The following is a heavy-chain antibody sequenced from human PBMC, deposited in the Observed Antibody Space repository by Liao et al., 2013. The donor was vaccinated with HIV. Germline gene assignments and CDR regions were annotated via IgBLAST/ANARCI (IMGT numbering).Heavy chain of an antibody. Sequence: QVQLQESGPGLVKPSETLSLTCTVSGGSISSYYWSWIRQPAGKGLEWIGRIYTSGSTNYNPSLMSRVTLFIDTSKNHFSLRMRSVSAADTAVYYCARDSGAGYFDLWGRGTLITVSS. CDR1: GGSISSYY. CDR2: IYTSGST. CDR3: ARDSGAGYFDL. D-gene: IGHD6-19*01. V-gene: IGHV4-4*07. J-gene: IGHJ2*01.